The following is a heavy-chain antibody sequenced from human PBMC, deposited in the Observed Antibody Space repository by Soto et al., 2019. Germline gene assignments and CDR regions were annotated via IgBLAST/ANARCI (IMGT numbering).Heavy chain of an antibody. CDR2: IIPIFGTA. CDR1: GGTFSSYA. CDR3: ARPSPQGLVSVKVYYYGMDV. J-gene: IGHJ6*02. D-gene: IGHD6-19*01. Sequence: QVQLVQSGAEVKKPGSSVKVSCKASGGTFSSYAISWVRQAPGQGREWMGGIIPIFGTANYAQKFQGRVTITADESTSTAYMELSSLRSEDTAVYYCARPSPQGLVSVKVYYYGMDVWGQGTTVTVSS. V-gene: IGHV1-69*01.